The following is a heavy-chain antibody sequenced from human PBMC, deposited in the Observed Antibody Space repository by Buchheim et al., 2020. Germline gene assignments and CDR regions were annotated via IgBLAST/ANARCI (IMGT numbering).Heavy chain of an antibody. Sequence: QLQLQESGPGLAKSSETLSLTCTVSGGSISSSSYYWGWIRQPPGKGLEWIGSTYYSGNTFYNPSLKSRVAMSVDTSKNQFSLKLSSVTAADTAVYYCARYLGYCPGSSCYSGLQFAFDIWGQGT. CDR1: GGSISSSSYY. CDR2: TYYSGNT. D-gene: IGHD2-15*01. CDR3: ARYLGYCPGSSCYSGLQFAFDI. V-gene: IGHV4-39*01. J-gene: IGHJ3*02.